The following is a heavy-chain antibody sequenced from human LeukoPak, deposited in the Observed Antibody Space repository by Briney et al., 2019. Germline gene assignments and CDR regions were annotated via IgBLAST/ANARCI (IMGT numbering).Heavy chain of an antibody. Sequence: SETLSLTCTVSGGSISSSSYYWGWIPQPPGKGLEWLVSIYYSGSTYYNPSLKSRVTISVDTSKTQFSLKLSSVTAADTAVYYCAGYCSSTSCSHYYYGMDVWGQGTTVTVSS. V-gene: IGHV4-39*01. CDR2: IYYSGST. J-gene: IGHJ6*02. D-gene: IGHD2-2*01. CDR1: GGSISSSSYY. CDR3: AGYCSSTSCSHYYYGMDV.